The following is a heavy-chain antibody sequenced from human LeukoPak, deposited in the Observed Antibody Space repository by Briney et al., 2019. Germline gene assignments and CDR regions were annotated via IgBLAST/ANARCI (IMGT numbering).Heavy chain of an antibody. CDR3: TRDPRHLDY. CDR1: GFTFSDYY. J-gene: IGHJ4*02. V-gene: IGHV3-11*05. CDR2: ISGNSGDI. Sequence: GGSLRLSCAVSGFTFSDYYMTWVRQAPGKGLEWLSYISGNSGDINYLDSVRGRFTISRDNAKNSLYLQMNSLRVEDTAVYYCTRDPRHLDYLGQGTLVTVSS.